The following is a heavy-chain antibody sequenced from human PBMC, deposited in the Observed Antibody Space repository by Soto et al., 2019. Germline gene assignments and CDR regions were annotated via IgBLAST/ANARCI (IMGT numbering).Heavy chain of an antibody. CDR2: INHSGST. Sequence: SGTLSLTCAAYGGSFSGYYWSWIRQPPGKGLEWIGEINHSGSTNYNPSLKSRVTISVDTSKNQFSLKLSSVTAADTAVYYCARGPRSRGTSNDYWGQGTLVTVSS. CDR1: GGSFSGYY. D-gene: IGHD3-16*01. CDR3: ARGPRSRGTSNDY. J-gene: IGHJ4*02. V-gene: IGHV4-34*01.